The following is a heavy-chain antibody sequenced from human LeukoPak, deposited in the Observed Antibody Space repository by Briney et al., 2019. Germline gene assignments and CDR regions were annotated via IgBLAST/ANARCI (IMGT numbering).Heavy chain of an antibody. D-gene: IGHD2-15*01. CDR3: GRSSCSGSSGITRGFD. CDR2: MSPNNGNT. J-gene: IGHJ4*02. CDR1: GYTFTSYD. Sequence: ASVKVSCKASGYTFTSYDINWVRQAARQGLEGMGWMSPNNGNTGYAPRFQGRGTMTRSTSLSTALLELSLRTSDNPAVYFFGRSSCSGSSGITRGFDWGQGTLVTVSS. V-gene: IGHV1-8*01.